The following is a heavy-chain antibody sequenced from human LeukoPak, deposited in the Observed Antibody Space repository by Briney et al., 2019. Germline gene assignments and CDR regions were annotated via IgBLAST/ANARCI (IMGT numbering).Heavy chain of an antibody. CDR2: ISSSGSTI. CDR3: AREVYYYDSSGSIGNY. D-gene: IGHD3-22*01. Sequence: GGSLRLSCAASGFTFSDYYMSWIRQAPGKGLEWVSYISSSGSTIYYADSVKGRFTISRDNAKNSLYLQMNSLRAEDTAVYYCAREVYYYDSSGSIGNYWGQGTLVTVSS. V-gene: IGHV3-11*01. CDR1: GFTFSDYY. J-gene: IGHJ4*02.